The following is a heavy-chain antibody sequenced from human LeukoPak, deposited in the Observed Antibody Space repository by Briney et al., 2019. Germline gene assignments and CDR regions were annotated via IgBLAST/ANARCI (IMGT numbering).Heavy chain of an antibody. J-gene: IGHJ5*02. Sequence: GGSLRLSCGASGFTLNNYWMSWVRQAPGKGLEWVSSISSSSDYIYYADSVKGRFTISRDNAKNSLYLRMKSLRAEDTAVYYCARAGSNIVVVPNWFDPWGQGTLVTVSS. CDR3: ARAGSNIVVVPNWFDP. CDR2: ISSSSDYI. CDR1: GFTLNNYW. V-gene: IGHV3-21*01. D-gene: IGHD2-2*01.